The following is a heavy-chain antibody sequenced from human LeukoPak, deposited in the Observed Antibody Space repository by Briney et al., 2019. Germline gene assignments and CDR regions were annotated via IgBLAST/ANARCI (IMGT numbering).Heavy chain of an antibody. J-gene: IGHJ5*02. CDR3: AGLPTAYPNWFDP. CDR1: GGSISSGGYY. CDR2: IYHSGST. D-gene: IGHD3-9*01. Sequence: SETLSLTCTVSGGSISSGGYYWSWIRQPPGKGLEWIGYIYHSGSTYYNPSLKSRVTISVDRSKNQFSLKLSSVTAADTAVYYCAGLPTAYPNWFDPWGQGTLVTVPS. V-gene: IGHV4-30-2*01.